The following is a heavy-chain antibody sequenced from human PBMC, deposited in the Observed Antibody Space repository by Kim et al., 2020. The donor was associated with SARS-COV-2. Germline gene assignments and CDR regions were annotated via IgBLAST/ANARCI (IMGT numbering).Heavy chain of an antibody. J-gene: IGHJ4*02. V-gene: IGHV1-69*01. Sequence: PIFGTANYAQKFQGRVTITADESTSTAYMELSSLRSEDTAVYYCANADWSWGQGTLVTVSS. CDR2: PIFGTA. D-gene: IGHD1-1*01. CDR3: ANADWS.